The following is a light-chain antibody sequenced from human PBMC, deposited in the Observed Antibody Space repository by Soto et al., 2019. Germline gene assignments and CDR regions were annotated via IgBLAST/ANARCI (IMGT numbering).Light chain of an antibody. CDR3: QQRSNWHPEIT. J-gene: IGKJ5*01. Sequence: EIVLTQSPATLSLSPGERATLSCRASQGVSSYLAWYQQKPGQAPRLLIYDASNRATGIPARFSGSGPGTDFTLTISSLEPEEFAVYYCQQRSNWHPEITFGQGTRLEIK. CDR1: QGVSSY. CDR2: DAS. V-gene: IGKV3D-11*01.